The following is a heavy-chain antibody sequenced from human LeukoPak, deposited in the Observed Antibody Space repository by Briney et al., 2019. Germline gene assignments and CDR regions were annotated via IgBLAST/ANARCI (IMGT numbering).Heavy chain of an antibody. CDR1: GFTFSSYA. J-gene: IGHJ4*02. V-gene: IGHV3-30-3*01. CDR3: ARIRVGSSGWYYFDY. Sequence: QAGGSLRLSCAASGFTFSSYAMHWVRQAPGKGLEWVAVISYDGSNKYYADSVKGRFTISRDNSKNTLYLQMNSLRAEDTAVYYCARIRVGSSGWYYFDYWGQGTLVTVSS. D-gene: IGHD6-19*01. CDR2: ISYDGSNK.